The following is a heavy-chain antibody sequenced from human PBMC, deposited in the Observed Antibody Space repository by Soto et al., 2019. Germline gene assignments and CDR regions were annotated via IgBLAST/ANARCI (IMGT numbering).Heavy chain of an antibody. Sequence: GPSVKVSCKASGYTFTGYYMHWVRQAPGQGLEWMGWINPNSGGTNYAQKFQGRVTMTRDTSISTAYMELSRLRSDDTAVYYCARLGKFGSGSYYDAFDIWGQGTMVTVSS. J-gene: IGHJ3*02. CDR1: GYTFTGYY. V-gene: IGHV1-2*02. CDR3: ARLGKFGSGSYYDAFDI. D-gene: IGHD3-10*01. CDR2: INPNSGGT.